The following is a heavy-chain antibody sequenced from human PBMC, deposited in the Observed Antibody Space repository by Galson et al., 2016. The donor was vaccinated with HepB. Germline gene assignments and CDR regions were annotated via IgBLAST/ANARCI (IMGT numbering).Heavy chain of an antibody. V-gene: IGHV3-23*01. D-gene: IGHD4-17*01. CDR2: ISGDGITT. Sequence: SLRLSCAASGFTFSTYAMTWVRQAPGKGLEWVSTISGDGITTYYADSVKGRFTISRDNSKNTLFLQINSLRADDTAIYYCTKQLGDYPAFDSWGQGTLVTVSS. CDR1: GFTFSTYA. J-gene: IGHJ3*02. CDR3: TKQLGDYPAFDS.